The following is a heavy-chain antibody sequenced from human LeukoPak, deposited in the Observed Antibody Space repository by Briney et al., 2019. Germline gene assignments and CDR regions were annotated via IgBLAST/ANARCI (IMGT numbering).Heavy chain of an antibody. D-gene: IGHD2-2*01. V-gene: IGHV4-61*01. J-gene: IGHJ3*02. CDR2: IYYSGST. Sequence: SGTLSLTCAVSGGSISSSNWWSWIRQPPGQGLEWIGYIYYSGSTNYNPSLKSRVTISVDTSKNQFSLKLSSVTAADTAVYYCARDNTLGYCSSTSCPHPGGAFDIWGQGTMVTVSS. CDR1: GGSISSSNW. CDR3: ARDNTLGYCSSTSCPHPGGAFDI.